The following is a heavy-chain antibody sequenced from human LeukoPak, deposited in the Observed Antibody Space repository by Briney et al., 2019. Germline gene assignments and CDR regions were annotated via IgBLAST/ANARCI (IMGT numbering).Heavy chain of an antibody. CDR1: GGSFSVYY. CDR2: INHSGST. V-gene: IGHV4-34*01. CDR3: ARDLGYCSGGSCFGHWFDP. D-gene: IGHD2-15*01. Sequence: PSETLSLTCAVYGGSFSVYYWSWIRQPPGKGLEWIGEINHSGSTNYNPSLKSRVTISVDTSNNHFSLKLSSVTAADTAVYYCARDLGYCSGGSCFGHWFDPWGQGTLVTVSS. J-gene: IGHJ5*02.